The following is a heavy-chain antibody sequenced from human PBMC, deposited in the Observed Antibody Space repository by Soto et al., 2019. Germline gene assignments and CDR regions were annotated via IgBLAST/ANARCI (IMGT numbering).Heavy chain of an antibody. CDR1: GGTFSSYT. J-gene: IGHJ4*02. CDR2: IIPIVGIV. V-gene: IGHV1-69*08. Sequence: QVQLVQSGAEVKKPGSSVKVSCKASGGTFSSYTISWVRQAPGQGLEWMGRIIPIVGIVNYAQKFQGRVTSTADKSTSTAYMELSSLRSEDTAVYYCAREGGVVVTAIPYFDHWGQGTLVTVSS. D-gene: IGHD2-21*02. CDR3: AREGGVVVTAIPYFDH.